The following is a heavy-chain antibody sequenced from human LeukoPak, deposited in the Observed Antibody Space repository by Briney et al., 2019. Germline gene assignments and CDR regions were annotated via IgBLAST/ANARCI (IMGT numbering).Heavy chain of an antibody. V-gene: IGHV3-7*03. Sequence: PGGSLRLSCAASGFTFSSYWMSWVRQAPGKGLEWVAKIKQDGSEKYYVDSVKGRFTISRDNSKNTLYLQMNSLTAEDTAIYYCAKDRGSSSPMRYYFDYWGQGTLVTVSS. CDR1: GFTFSSYW. J-gene: IGHJ4*02. CDR2: IKQDGSEK. CDR3: AKDRGSSSPMRYYFDY. D-gene: IGHD6-19*01.